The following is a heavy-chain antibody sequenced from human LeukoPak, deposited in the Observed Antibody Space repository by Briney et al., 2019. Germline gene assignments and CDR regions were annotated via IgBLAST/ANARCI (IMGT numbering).Heavy chain of an antibody. CDR3: ARDIAVAGNYFDY. V-gene: IGHV3-33*01. CDR2: IWYDGSDK. J-gene: IGHJ4*02. Sequence: GGSLRLSCAASGFTFSNYGMHWVRQAPGKGLEWVAVIWYDGSDKYYADSVKGRFTISRDNAKNTLYLQMNSLRAEDTAVYYCARDIAVAGNYFDYWGQGTLVTVSS. CDR1: GFTFSNYG. D-gene: IGHD6-19*01.